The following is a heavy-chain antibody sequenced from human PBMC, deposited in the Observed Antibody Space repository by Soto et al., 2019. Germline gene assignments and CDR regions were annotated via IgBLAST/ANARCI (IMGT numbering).Heavy chain of an antibody. Sequence: QLQLQESGPGLVKPSETLSLTCTVSGGSISDSNHYCVWIRQPPGKGLEWIGSIYYGGSTYYNPPLRRRVSVSVDTSKNQSSLKGNSVTVADTAVYYCVRRSHTIWPPYWGQGTQVTVSS. CDR3: VRRSHTIWPPY. CDR1: GGSISDSNHY. CDR2: IYYGGST. D-gene: IGHD2-2*01. V-gene: IGHV4-39*01. J-gene: IGHJ4*02.